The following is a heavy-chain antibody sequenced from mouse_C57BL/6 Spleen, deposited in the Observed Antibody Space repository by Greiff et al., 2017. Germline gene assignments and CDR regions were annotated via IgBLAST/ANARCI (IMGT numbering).Heavy chain of an antibody. CDR2: FYPGIGSI. Sequence: VQLQQSGAELVKPGASVKLSCKASGYTFTGYTIHWVKQRSGQGLEWIGWFYPGIGSIKYNEKFKDKATLTADKSSSTVYMELSRLTSEDSAVYLCARHEDPNWDEDYFDYWGQGTTLTVSS. CDR1: GYTFTGYT. V-gene: IGHV1-62-2*01. D-gene: IGHD4-1*01. CDR3: ARHEDPNWDEDYFDY. J-gene: IGHJ2*01.